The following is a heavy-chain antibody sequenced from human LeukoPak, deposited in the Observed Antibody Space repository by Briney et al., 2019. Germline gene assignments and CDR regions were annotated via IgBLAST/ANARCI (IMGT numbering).Heavy chain of an antibody. CDR2: IRGTGTTT. V-gene: IGHV3-23*01. J-gene: IGHJ4*02. Sequence: GGSLRLSCAASGFTFSDHAMSWVRQAPGKGLEWVSAIRGTGTTTFYAASVKGRFTISRDNSKNTADPQMNSLRVEDTAVYYCAKVSWLGTLPSYHFDSWGQGTQVTVSS. CDR1: GFTFSDHA. CDR3: AKVSWLGTLPSYHFDS. D-gene: IGHD6-19*01.